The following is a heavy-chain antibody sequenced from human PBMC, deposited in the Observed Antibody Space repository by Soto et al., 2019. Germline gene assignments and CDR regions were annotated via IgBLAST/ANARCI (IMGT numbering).Heavy chain of an antibody. CDR1: GFTFSDHY. CDR2: TRNKANSYTT. D-gene: IGHD3-22*01. J-gene: IGHJ4*02. V-gene: IGHV3-72*01. CDR3: ARYYDSSGHDY. Sequence: EVQLVESGGGLVQPGGSLRLSCAASGFTFSDHYMDWVRQAPGKGLEWVGRTRNKANSYTTEYAASVKGRFTISRDDSKKSLYLQMNSLKTEDTAVYYCARYYDSSGHDYWGQGTLVTVSS.